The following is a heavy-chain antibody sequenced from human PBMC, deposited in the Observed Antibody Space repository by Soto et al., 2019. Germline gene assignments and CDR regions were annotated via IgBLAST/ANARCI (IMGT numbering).Heavy chain of an antibody. V-gene: IGHV4-39*01. CDR1: GASISSSTYF. CDR3: ARHEGPNPGGVIMF. Sequence: QLHLQESGPGLVKPSETLSLTCTVSGASISSSTYFWGWIRQPPGKGLEWIGSIYYNENTYYNPSLKSRVTISIDTPKSQFSVKLSSVTAADTAVYYCARHEGPNPGGVIMFWGQGALVTVSS. J-gene: IGHJ4*02. CDR2: IYYNENT. D-gene: IGHD3-16*01.